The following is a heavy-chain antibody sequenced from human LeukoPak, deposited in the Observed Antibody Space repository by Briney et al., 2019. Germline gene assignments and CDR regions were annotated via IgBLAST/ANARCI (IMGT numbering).Heavy chain of an antibody. CDR2: IIPIFGTA. V-gene: IGHV1-69*13. CDR1: GGTFSSYA. D-gene: IGHD5-18*01. J-gene: IGHJ6*04. CDR3: ARDLRGAYSYGAPYYYYGMDV. Sequence: GASVKVSCEASGGTFSSYAISWVRQAPGQGLEWMGGIIPIFGTANYAQKFQGRVTITADESTSTAYMELSSLRSEDTAVYYCARDLRGAYSYGAPYYYYGMDVWGKGTTVTVSS.